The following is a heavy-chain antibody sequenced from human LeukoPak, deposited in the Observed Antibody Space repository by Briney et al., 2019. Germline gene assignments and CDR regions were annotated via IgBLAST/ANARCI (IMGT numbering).Heavy chain of an antibody. CDR2: IRYDGNNK. Sequence: PGGSLRLSCAASGFTFSGYSMHWVRQAPGKGLEWVTFIRYDGNNKYYADSVKGRFTISRDNSKNTLYLQMDSLRPEDTAVYYCAKVGRAAGGLFTKSHYFDYWGQGSLVTVSS. CDR3: AKVGRAAGGLFTKSHYFDY. V-gene: IGHV3-30*02. D-gene: IGHD6-13*01. CDR1: GFTFSGYS. J-gene: IGHJ4*02.